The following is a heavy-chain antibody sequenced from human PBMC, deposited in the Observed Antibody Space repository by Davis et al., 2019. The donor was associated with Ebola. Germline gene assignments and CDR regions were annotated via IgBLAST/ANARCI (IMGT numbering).Heavy chain of an antibody. CDR1: GGSFSGYY. CDR3: ARTPQYSSYGSYFDY. CDR2: INHSGTT. V-gene: IGHV4-34*01. J-gene: IGHJ4*02. D-gene: IGHD4-11*01. Sequence: SETLSLTCAVYGGSFSGYYWTWIRQPPGKGLEWIGEINHSGTTNSNPSLKSRVTISVDTSKNQFSLNVSSVTAADTAMYYCARTPQYSSYGSYFDYWGQGALVTVSS.